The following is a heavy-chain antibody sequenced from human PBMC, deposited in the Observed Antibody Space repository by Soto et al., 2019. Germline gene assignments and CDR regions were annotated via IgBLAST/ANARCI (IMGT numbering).Heavy chain of an antibody. Sequence: EVRLVESGGGVVRPGGSLRLSCAVSGITFKDYGMSWVRQAPGKGLQWVAGINWNGGSIGYADSVKGRFTISRDNAKKSLYLQMSSLRAXXTALYYCVRDDFXAAVSLFYFENWGQGTQVTVSS. V-gene: IGHV3-20*04. CDR3: VRDDFXAAVSLFYFEN. D-gene: IGHD3-3*01. CDR1: GITFKDYG. J-gene: IGHJ4*02. CDR2: INWNGGSI.